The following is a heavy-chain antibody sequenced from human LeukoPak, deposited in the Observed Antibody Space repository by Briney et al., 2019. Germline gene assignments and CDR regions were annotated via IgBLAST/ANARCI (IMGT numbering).Heavy chain of an antibody. V-gene: IGHV4-39*07. CDR2: IYDSGST. J-gene: IGHJ3*02. CDR3: ARERGDDYGDYVRAFDI. Sequence: PSETLSLTCTVSGGSIRSSYYYWGWIRQPPGKGLEWIGSIYDSGSTYYNPSLKSRVTISVDKSKNQFSLKLSSVTAADTAVYYCARERGDDYGDYVRAFDIWGQGTMVTVSS. D-gene: IGHD4-17*01. CDR1: GGSIRSSYYY.